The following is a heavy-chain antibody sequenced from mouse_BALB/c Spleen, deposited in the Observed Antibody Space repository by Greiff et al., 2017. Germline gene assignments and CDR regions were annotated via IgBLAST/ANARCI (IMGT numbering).Heavy chain of an antibody. D-gene: IGHD1-1*01. V-gene: IGHV5-6-5*01. CDR2: ISSGGST. CDR1: GFTFSSYA. CDR3: ARGLTTVVANAMDY. Sequence: EVQLVESGGGLVKPGGSLKLSCAASGFTFSSYAMSWVRQTPEKRLEWVASISSGGSTYYPDSVKGRFTISRDNARNILYLQMSSPRSEDTAMYYCARGLTTVVANAMDYWGQGTSVTVSS. J-gene: IGHJ4*01.